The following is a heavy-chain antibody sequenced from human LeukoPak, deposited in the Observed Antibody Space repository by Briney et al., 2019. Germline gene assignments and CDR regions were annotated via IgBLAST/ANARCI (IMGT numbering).Heavy chain of an antibody. V-gene: IGHV3-74*01. CDR3: ATAGNYRFDY. D-gene: IGHD1-7*01. CDR1: GFTFRRFW. Sequence: GGSLRPSCAASGFTFRRFWMTWVRQAPGKGLVWVSRINPDGSTINYADSVKGRFTISRDNAKNTLYLQMNSLRAEDTAVYYCATAGNYRFDYWGQGTLVTVSS. CDR2: INPDGSTI. J-gene: IGHJ4*02.